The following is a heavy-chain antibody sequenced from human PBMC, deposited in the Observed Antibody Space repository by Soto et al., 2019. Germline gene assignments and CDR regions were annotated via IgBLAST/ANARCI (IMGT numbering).Heavy chain of an antibody. CDR3: VRSWAY. CDR2: VSPAGST. CDR1: ELPFRNYG. J-gene: IGHJ4*02. D-gene: IGHD6-13*01. V-gene: IGHV3-23*01. Sequence: EVQLLESGGGLVQPGGPLSLSCAASELPFRNYGMNWIRLAPGEGLEWVSTVSPAGSTFYADSVRGRFTISRDNSKSTVDLQMNGLRVDDTAIYYCVRSWAYWGRGTVVTVSS.